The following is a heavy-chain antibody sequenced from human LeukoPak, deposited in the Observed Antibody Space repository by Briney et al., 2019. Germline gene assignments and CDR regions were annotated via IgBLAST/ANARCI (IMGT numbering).Heavy chain of an antibody. CDR2: IYYSGST. V-gene: IGHV4-59*01. CDR3: ARAFDSGWSLFDY. Sequence: PSETLSLTCTVSGGSISSYYWSWIRQPPGKGLEWIGYIYYSGSTNYNPSLKSRVTISVDTSKNQFSLKLSSVTAADTAVYYCARAFDSGWSLFDYWGQGTLVTVSS. D-gene: IGHD6-19*01. CDR1: GGSISSYY. J-gene: IGHJ4*02.